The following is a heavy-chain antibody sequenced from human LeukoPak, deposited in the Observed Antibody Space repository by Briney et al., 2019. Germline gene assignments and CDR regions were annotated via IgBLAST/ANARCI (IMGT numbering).Heavy chain of an antibody. V-gene: IGHV1-18*01. CDR3: ARAGLGYCTNGVCYIRSENYYMDV. Sequence: ASVKVSCKASGYTFTSYGISWVRQAPGQGLEWMGWISAYNGNTNYAQKLQGRVTMTTDTSTSTAYMELRSLRSDDTAVYYCARAGLGYCTNGVCYIRSENYYMDVWGKGTTVTVSS. D-gene: IGHD2-8*01. CDR1: GYTFTSYG. J-gene: IGHJ6*03. CDR2: ISAYNGNT.